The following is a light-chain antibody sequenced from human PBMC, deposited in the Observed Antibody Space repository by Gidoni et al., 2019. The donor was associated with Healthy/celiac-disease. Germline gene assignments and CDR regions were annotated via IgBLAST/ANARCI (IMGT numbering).Light chain of an antibody. Sequence: QSALTQPASVSGSPGQSITISCTGTSSDVGSYNLVSWYQQHPSKAPKVMIYEVSKRPSGVSNRFSGSKSGNTASLTISGLQAEDEADDYCCSYAGSSIYVFGTGTKVTVL. J-gene: IGLJ1*01. CDR1: SSDVGSYNL. CDR2: EVS. V-gene: IGLV2-23*02. CDR3: CSYAGSSIYV.